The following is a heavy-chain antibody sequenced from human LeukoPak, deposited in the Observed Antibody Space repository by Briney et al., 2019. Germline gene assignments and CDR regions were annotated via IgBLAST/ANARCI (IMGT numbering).Heavy chain of an antibody. D-gene: IGHD2-2*01. CDR2: ISGSGGST. CDR1: GFTFSSYA. J-gene: IGHJ4*02. CDR3: AKVPRGWVYYFDY. V-gene: IGHV3-23*01. Sequence: GGSLRLSCAASGFTFSSYAMSWVRQVPGKGLEWVSAISGSGGSTYYTDSVKGRFTISRDNSKNTLYLQMNSLRAEDTAVYYCAKVPRGWVYYFDYWGQGTLVTVSS.